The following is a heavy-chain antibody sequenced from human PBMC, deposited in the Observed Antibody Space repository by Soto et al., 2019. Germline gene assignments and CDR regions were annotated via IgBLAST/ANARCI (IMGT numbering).Heavy chain of an antibody. CDR2: IYYSGST. CDR3: ARGIQLWSGFYYFDY. J-gene: IGHJ4*02. CDR1: GGPLRSYY. V-gene: IGHV4-59*01. Sequence: PSETLSPTCVISGGPLRSYYWSWIRQPPGKGLEWIGYIYYSGSTNYNPSLKSRVTISVDTSKNQFSLKLSSVTAADTAVYYCARGIQLWSGFYYFDYWRQGTLVTVSS. D-gene: IGHD5-18*01.